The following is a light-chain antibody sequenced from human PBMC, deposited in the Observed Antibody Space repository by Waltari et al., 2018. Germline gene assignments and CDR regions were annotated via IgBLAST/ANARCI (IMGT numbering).Light chain of an antibody. CDR1: SNDVGTYHY. Sequence: QSALTQPASVSGSPGQSITISCTGSSNDVGTYHYVSWYQQHPGKAPKLIIFEVRHGASGAANRFSASKSGNDASLTISWLQTEDEADYYCSSYTSSSTLVFCGGTKVTVL. CDR2: EVR. J-gene: IGLJ2*01. CDR3: SSYTSSSTLV. V-gene: IGLV2-14*01.